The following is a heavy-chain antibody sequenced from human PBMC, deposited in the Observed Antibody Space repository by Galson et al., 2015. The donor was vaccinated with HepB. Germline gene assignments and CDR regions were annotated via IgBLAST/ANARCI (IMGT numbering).Heavy chain of an antibody. CDR2: IYPGESET. Sequence: QSGAEVTRPGESLKISCQGSGYSFDYYWIAWVRQMPGKGLEWMGIIYPGESETRFGPSFQGQVSFSVDRSTSTAYLHWNSLKASDTAIYYCARLVDGYKDYWGQGTLVTVSS. CDR1: GYSFDYYW. J-gene: IGHJ4*02. CDR3: ARLVDGYKDY. D-gene: IGHD5-24*01. V-gene: IGHV5-51*01.